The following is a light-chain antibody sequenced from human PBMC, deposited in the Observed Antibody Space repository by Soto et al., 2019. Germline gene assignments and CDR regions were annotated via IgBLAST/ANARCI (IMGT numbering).Light chain of an antibody. CDR2: DVS. CDR3: SSYTSSSIWV. J-gene: IGLJ3*02. V-gene: IGLV2-14*01. Sequence: QSVLTQPASVSGSPGQSITISCTGTSSDVGGYNYVSWYQQHPGKAPKLMIYDVSNRPSGVSNRFSGSKSGNTASLTISGLQAEDEADYYCSSYTSSSIWVFVGGTKLTVL. CDR1: SSDVGGYNY.